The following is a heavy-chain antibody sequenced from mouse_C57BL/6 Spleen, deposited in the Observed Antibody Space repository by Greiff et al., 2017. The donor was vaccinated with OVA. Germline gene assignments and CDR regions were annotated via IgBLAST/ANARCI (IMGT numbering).Heavy chain of an antibody. CDR2: IYWDDDK. Sequence: QVTLKESGPGILQSSQTLSLTCSFSGFSLSTSGMGVSWIRQPSGKGLEWLAHIYWDDDKRYNPSLKSRLTISKDTSRNQVFLKITSVDTADTATYYGARRGDYYGSSYYFDYWGQGTTLTVSS. D-gene: IGHD1-1*01. CDR3: ARRGDYYGSSYYFDY. V-gene: IGHV8-12*01. J-gene: IGHJ2*01. CDR1: GFSLSTSGMG.